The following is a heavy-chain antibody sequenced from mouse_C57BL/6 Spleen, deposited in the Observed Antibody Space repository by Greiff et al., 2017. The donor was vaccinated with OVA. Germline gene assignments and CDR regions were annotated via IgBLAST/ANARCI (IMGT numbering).Heavy chain of an antibody. CDR3: AFYSGSSYACAY. CDR2: IYPRDGST. V-gene: IGHV1-78*01. Sequence: QVQLQQSDAELVKPGASVKISCKVSGYTFTDHTIHWMKQRPEQGLEWIGYIYPRDGSTKYNENVKGQATLTADKSSSTAYMQRNSAASEDSAVYVCAFYSGSSYACAYWGQGTLVTVSA. J-gene: IGHJ3*01. CDR1: GYTFTDHT. D-gene: IGHD1-1*01.